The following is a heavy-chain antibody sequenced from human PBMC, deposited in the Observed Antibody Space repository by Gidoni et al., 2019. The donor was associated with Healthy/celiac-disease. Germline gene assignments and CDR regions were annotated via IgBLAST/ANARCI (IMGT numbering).Heavy chain of an antibody. J-gene: IGHJ4*02. Sequence: EVQLVESGGGLVQPGRSLRLSCAASGFTFADYAMHWVRQAPGKGLEWVSGISWNSGSIGYADSVKGRFTISRDNAKNSLYLQMNSLRAEDTALYYCAKDFYEAVAAPGDYWGQGTLVTVSS. D-gene: IGHD6-19*01. CDR3: AKDFYEAVAAPGDY. V-gene: IGHV3-9*01. CDR2: ISWNSGSI. CDR1: GFTFADYA.